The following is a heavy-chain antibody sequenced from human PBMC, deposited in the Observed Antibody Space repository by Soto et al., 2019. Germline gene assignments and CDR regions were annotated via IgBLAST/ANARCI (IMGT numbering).Heavy chain of an antibody. CDR1: GFTFSDYY. V-gene: IGHV3-11*01. Sequence: GGSLRLSCAASGFTFSDYYMSWIRQAPGKGLEWVSYISSSGSTIYYADSVKGRFTISRDNAKNSLYLQMNSLRAEDTAVYYCARDDDRGAAAERGFDYWGQGTLVTVSS. J-gene: IGHJ4*02. CDR3: ARDDDRGAAAERGFDY. D-gene: IGHD6-13*01. CDR2: ISSSGSTI.